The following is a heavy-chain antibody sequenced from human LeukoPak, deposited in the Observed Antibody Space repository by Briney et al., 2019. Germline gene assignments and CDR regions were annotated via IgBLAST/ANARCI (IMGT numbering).Heavy chain of an antibody. CDR1: GGSISTYY. Sequence: SETLSLTCTVSGGSISTYYWTWIRQPPGKGLEWIGYIHYSGSTNSIPSLKSRVTISVDTSKNQFSLKLSSVTAADTAVYYCARDGSGTGWYYFDYWGQGTLVTVSS. J-gene: IGHJ4*02. CDR3: ARDGSGTGWYYFDY. V-gene: IGHV4-59*01. CDR2: IHYSGST. D-gene: IGHD6-19*01.